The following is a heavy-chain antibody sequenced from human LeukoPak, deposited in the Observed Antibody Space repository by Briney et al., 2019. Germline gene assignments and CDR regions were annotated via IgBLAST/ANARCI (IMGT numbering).Heavy chain of an antibody. Sequence: ASVKVSCKVSGYTFTDYYMHWIRQAPGKGLAWMGLLDPEDGDTIYANNFQGRVAITADTSTNTAYMELDTLTSSDTALYYCAITKAKWLQWVFHFWGQGTLVTVSS. V-gene: IGHV1-69-2*01. CDR2: LDPEDGDT. CDR3: AITKAKWLQWVFHF. D-gene: IGHD5-12*01. J-gene: IGHJ4*02. CDR1: GYTFTDYY.